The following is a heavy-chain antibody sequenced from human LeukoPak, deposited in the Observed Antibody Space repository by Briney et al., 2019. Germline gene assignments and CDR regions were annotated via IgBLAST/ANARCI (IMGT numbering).Heavy chain of an antibody. CDR2: ISGSGGST. J-gene: IGHJ4*02. CDR3: AKDGYNLPDY. CDR1: GGSISSGGYY. V-gene: IGHV3-23*01. D-gene: IGHD5-24*01. Sequence: ETLSLTCTVSGGSISSGGYYWSWVRQAPGKGLEWVSAISGSGGSTYYADSVKGRFTISRDNSKNTLYLQMNSLRAEDTAVYYCAKDGYNLPDYWGQGTLVTVPS.